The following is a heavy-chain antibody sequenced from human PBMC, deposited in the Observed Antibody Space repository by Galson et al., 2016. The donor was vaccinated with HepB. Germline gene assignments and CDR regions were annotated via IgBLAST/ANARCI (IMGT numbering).Heavy chain of an antibody. Sequence: SLRLSCATSGFNFDDYAMHWVRQGPGKGLKWVSSVTWNSGSMGYADSVKGRFTISRDNAKTSLYLQMNSLRPEDTALYYCAKDLSRGSGSYYSRYYYYGVDVWGRGTTVTVSS. J-gene: IGHJ6*02. D-gene: IGHD3-10*01. V-gene: IGHV3-9*01. CDR1: GFNFDDYA. CDR2: VTWNSGSM. CDR3: AKDLSRGSGSYYSRYYYYGVDV.